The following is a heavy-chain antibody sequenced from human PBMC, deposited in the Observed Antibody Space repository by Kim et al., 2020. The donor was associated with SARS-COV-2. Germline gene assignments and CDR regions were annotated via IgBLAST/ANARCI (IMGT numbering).Heavy chain of an antibody. Sequence: KNYADSLKDRFTISKDNSGNTLYLQMTSLRAEDTAVYYCARDLSFGSLDFRGQGTQLTVSS. V-gene: IGHV3-30*07. CDR3: ARDLSFGSLDF. J-gene: IGHJ4*02. CDR2: K. D-gene: IGHD3-16*01.